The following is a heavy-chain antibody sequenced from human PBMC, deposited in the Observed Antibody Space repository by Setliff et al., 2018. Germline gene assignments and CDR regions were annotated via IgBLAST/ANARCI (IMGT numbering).Heavy chain of an antibody. CDR2: ISHSGST. Sequence: SGSLRLSCAASGFTFSSHTMNWIRQPPGKGLEWIGSISHSGSTYYNPSLRSRVTISLDTSKNQFPPKLTSVTAADTAVYYCAGGRRYDYGWDFDYWGQGTLVTVS. D-gene: IGHD4-17*01. V-gene: IGHV4-38-2*01. CDR3: AGGRRYDYGWDFDY. J-gene: IGHJ4*02. CDR1: GFTFSSHT.